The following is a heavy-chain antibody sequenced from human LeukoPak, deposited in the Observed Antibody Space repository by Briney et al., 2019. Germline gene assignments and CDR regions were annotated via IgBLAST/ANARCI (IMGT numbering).Heavy chain of an antibody. CDR1: GFTFSSYG. CDR3: AKSVGQVSPSWFDP. Sequence: GGSLRLSCAASGFTFSSYGMHWVRQAPGKGLEWVAFIRYDGSNKYYADSVKGRFTISRDNSKNTLYLQMNSLRAEDTAVYYCAKSVGQVSPSWFDPWGQGTLVTVSS. CDR2: IRYDGSNK. V-gene: IGHV3-30*02. D-gene: IGHD2-8*01. J-gene: IGHJ5*02.